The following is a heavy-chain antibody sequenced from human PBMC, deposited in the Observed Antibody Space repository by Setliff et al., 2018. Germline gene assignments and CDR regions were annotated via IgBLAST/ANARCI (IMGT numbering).Heavy chain of an antibody. Sequence: SETLSLTCTVSGGSISTSSYWGWIRQPPGKGLEWIGSIYYSGTTYYNPSLKSRVTISVDTSKNQFSLKLSSVTAADTAVYYCARRGYYYGWGDSNAFDIWGQGTVVTV. CDR2: IYYSGTT. J-gene: IGHJ3*02. CDR3: ARRGYYYGWGDSNAFDI. D-gene: IGHD3-10*01. V-gene: IGHV4-39*01. CDR1: GGSISTSSY.